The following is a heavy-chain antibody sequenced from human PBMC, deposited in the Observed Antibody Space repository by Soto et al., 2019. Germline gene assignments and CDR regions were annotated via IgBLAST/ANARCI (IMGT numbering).Heavy chain of an antibody. J-gene: IGHJ5*02. CDR3: ARGPYRNTYNWFDS. Sequence: QSGGSLRLSCAASGFIFSDYEINWVRQAPGKGLEWVPYISGSGLTIYYADSVKGRFTISRDNAKNSLYLQMNSLGVEDTAVYYCARGPYRNTYNWFDSWGQGTLVTVSS. V-gene: IGHV3-48*03. CDR1: GFIFSDYE. CDR2: ISGSGLTI. D-gene: IGHD5-12*01.